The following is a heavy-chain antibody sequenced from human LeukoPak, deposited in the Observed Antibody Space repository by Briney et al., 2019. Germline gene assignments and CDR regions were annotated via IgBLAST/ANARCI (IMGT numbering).Heavy chain of an antibody. J-gene: IGHJ4*02. CDR1: GFTFSSYG. V-gene: IGHV3-30*03. D-gene: IGHD2-15*01. CDR3: ARDHRDCSGGSCYSKYFDY. Sequence: PGGSLRLSCAASGFTFSSYGMHWVRQAPGKGLEGVAVISYDGSNKYYADSVKGRFTISRDNSKNTLYLQMNSLRAEDTAVYYCARDHRDCSGGSCYSKYFDYWGQGTLVTVSS. CDR2: ISYDGSNK.